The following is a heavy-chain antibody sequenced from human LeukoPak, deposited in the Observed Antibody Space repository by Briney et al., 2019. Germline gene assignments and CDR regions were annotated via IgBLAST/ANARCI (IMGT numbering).Heavy chain of an antibody. CDR1: GSTFTNYG. D-gene: IGHD5-12*01. Sequence: ASVKVSCKASGSTFTNYGISWVRQAPGQGLEWMGWISVYNGNTKYAQNLQGRATMTTDTSTSTAYMELRSPRSDDTAVYYCAAVVTNVGGYDGGGDYWGQGTLVTVSS. CDR2: ISVYNGNT. V-gene: IGHV1-18*01. J-gene: IGHJ4*02. CDR3: AAVVTNVGGYDGGGDY.